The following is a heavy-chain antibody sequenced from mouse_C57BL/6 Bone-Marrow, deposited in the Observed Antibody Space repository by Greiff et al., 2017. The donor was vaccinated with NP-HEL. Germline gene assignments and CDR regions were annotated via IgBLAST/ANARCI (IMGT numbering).Heavy chain of an antibody. CDR2: IHPNSGST. CDR3: ARAGLQPPVSRPHYYAMDY. J-gene: IGHJ4*01. Sequence: QVQLQQPGAELVKPGASVKLSCKASGYTFTSYWMHWVKQRPGQGLEWIGMIHPNSGSTNYNEKFKSKATLTVDKSSSTAYMQLSSLTSEDSAVYYCARAGLQPPVSRPHYYAMDYWGQGTSVTVSS. V-gene: IGHV1-64*01. CDR1: GYTFTSYW. D-gene: IGHD2-2*01.